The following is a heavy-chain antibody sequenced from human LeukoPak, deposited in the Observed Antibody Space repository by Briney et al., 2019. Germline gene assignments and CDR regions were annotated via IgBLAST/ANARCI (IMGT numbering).Heavy chain of an antibody. CDR1: GYTFTSYG. CDR3: ARSGYYYGSGSYYFDY. J-gene: IGHJ4*02. V-gene: IGHV1-18*01. CDR2: ISAYNGNT. Sequence: ASVKVSCKASGYTFTSYGISWVRQAPGQGLEWMGWISAYNGNTNYAQKLQGRVTMTTDTSTSTAYMELSSLRSDDTAVYYCARSGYYYGSGSYYFDYWGQGTLVTVSS. D-gene: IGHD3-10*01.